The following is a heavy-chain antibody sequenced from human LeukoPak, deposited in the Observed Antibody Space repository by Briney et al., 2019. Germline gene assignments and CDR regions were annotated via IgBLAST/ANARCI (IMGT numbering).Heavy chain of an antibody. V-gene: IGHV3-11*01. D-gene: IGHD3-16*01. CDR1: GFTFSDYY. Sequence: GGSLRLSCAASGFTFSDYYMSWIRQAPGKGLEWVSYISSSGSTIYYADSVEGRFTISRDNAKNSLYLQMNSLRAEDTAVYYCARSCRDYDYVWGSPRPFDYWGQGTLVTVSS. CDR2: ISSSGSTI. CDR3: ARSCRDYDYVWGSPRPFDY. J-gene: IGHJ4*02.